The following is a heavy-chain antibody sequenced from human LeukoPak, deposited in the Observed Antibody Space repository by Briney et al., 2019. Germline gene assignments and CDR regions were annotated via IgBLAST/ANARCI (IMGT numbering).Heavy chain of an antibody. J-gene: IGHJ4*02. V-gene: IGHV3-23*01. Sequence: PGGSLRLSCAASGFTFSTYTMYWVRQPPGKGLEWVSIIGGSGGDIHYADSVKGRFTISRDNSKNTLYLQMNSLRAEDTAVYYCAKDLDYDTIGAFDYWGQGTLVTVSS. CDR1: GFTFSTYT. D-gene: IGHD3-22*01. CDR3: AKDLDYDTIGAFDY. CDR2: IGGSGGDI.